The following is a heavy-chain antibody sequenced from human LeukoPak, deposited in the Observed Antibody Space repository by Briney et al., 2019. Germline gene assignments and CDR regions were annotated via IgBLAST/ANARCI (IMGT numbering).Heavy chain of an antibody. J-gene: IGHJ4*02. CDR3: ASTEFLDH. CDR2: INNSSNTI. Sequence: GGSLRLSCAASGFTFSTYSMNWVRQAPGKGLEWISYINNSSNTIYYADSVKGRFTISRDNAKNSLFLQMNSLRVEDTAVYYCASTEFLDHWGXGTLVTVSS. D-gene: IGHD3-10*01. CDR1: GFTFSTYS. V-gene: IGHV3-48*01.